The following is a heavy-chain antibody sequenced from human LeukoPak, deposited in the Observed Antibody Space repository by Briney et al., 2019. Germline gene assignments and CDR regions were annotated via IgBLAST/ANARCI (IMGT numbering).Heavy chain of an antibody. CDR3: ARASGYSAFDI. V-gene: IGHV3-30*03. D-gene: IGHD3-22*01. CDR1: GFTFSTYG. J-gene: IGHJ3*02. Sequence: PGGSLRLSCAASGFTFSTYGMHWVRQAPGKGLEWVAVISYDGTNKYYADSVKGRFTISRDNSKNTLSLQMNSLRAEDTAVYYCARASGYSAFDIWGQGTMVTVSS. CDR2: ISYDGTNK.